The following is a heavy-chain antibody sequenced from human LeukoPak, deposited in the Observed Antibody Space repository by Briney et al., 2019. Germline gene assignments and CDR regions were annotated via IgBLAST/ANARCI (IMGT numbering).Heavy chain of an antibody. CDR1: GFTPSANY. CDR2: IYSGGNT. Sequence: GRSLRLSCEAPGFTPSANYRRWVRQAPGKVLQWVLVIYSGGNTYSADSVKGRFTISRDNSKNMLYLQMNSLRAEDTAVYYCARRNYFDYWGQGTLVTVSS. CDR3: ARRNYFDY. J-gene: IGHJ4*02. V-gene: IGHV3-66*01.